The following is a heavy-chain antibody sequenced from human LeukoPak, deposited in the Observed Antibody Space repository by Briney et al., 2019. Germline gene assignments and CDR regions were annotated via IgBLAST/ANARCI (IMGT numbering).Heavy chain of an antibody. V-gene: IGHV3-30*04. Sequence: GRSLILSCAASGFTFSSYALHWVRPAPGKGLEWVALISYDGSHKYYADSVKGRFTISRDNSKNTLYLQMKSLRAEDTAVYYCARDLGLDIVVVPAAIHRNDYYYYGMDVWGQGTTVTVSS. CDR2: ISYDGSHK. CDR3: ARDLGLDIVVVPAAIHRNDYYYYGMDV. J-gene: IGHJ6*02. D-gene: IGHD2-2*01. CDR1: GFTFSSYA.